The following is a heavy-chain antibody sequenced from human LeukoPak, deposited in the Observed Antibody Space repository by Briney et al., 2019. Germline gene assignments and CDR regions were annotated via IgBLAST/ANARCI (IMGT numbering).Heavy chain of an antibody. Sequence: PGGSLRLSCAASGFTFSSYGMHWVRQAPGKGLEWVAFIRYDGSNKYYADSVKGRFTISRDNSKNTPYLQMNSLRAEDTAVYYCAKEPRIAAAGAFDYWGQGTLVTVSS. CDR2: IRYDGSNK. CDR3: AKEPRIAAAGAFDY. J-gene: IGHJ4*02. CDR1: GFTFSSYG. V-gene: IGHV3-30*02. D-gene: IGHD6-13*01.